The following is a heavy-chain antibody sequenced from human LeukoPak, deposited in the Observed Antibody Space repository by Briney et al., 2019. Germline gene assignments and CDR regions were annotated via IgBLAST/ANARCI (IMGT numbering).Heavy chain of an antibody. CDR3: AKDRPKRGYSGYDPGDY. D-gene: IGHD5-12*01. V-gene: IGHV3-23*01. CDR2: ISGSGGST. CDR1: GFTFSSDA. J-gene: IGHJ4*02. Sequence: GGSLRLSCAASGFTFSSDAMSWVRQAPGKGLEWVSAISGSGGSTYYADSVKGRFTISRDNSKNTLYLQMNSLRAEDTAVYYCAKDRPKRGYSGYDPGDYWGQGTLVTVSS.